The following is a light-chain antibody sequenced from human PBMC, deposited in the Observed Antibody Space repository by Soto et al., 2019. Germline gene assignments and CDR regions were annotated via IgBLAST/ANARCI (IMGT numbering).Light chain of an antibody. CDR3: QQYGXSPYT. V-gene: IGKV3-20*01. CDR1: QSVSSN. CDR2: GAS. J-gene: IGKJ2*01. Sequence: EIVLTQSPGTLSLSPGERATLSCRASQSVSSNLLWYQQKPGQAPRLLIYGASSSATGIPDRFSGSGSGTDFXXTISRLEPEDXAVYYCQQYGXSPYTXGQ.